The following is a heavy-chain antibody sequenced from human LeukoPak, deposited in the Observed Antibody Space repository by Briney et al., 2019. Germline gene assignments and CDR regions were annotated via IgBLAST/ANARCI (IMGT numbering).Heavy chain of an antibody. D-gene: IGHD1-26*01. V-gene: IGHV1-8*01. CDR3: AREDGRGATTAFDAFDI. CDR1: GYTFTSYD. CDR2: MNPNSSNT. J-gene: IGHJ3*02. Sequence: ASVKVSCKASGYTFTSYDINWVRQATGQGLEWMGWMNPNSSNTGYAQKFQGRVTMTRNTSISTAYMELSSLRSEDTAVYYCAREDGRGATTAFDAFDIWGQGTMVTVSS.